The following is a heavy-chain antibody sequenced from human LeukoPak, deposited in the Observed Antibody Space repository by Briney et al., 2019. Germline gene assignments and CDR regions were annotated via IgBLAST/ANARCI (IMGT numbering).Heavy chain of an antibody. Sequence: GGSLRLSCAASGFTFSGSAMHWVRQAPGKGLEWVGRIRSKANSYATAYAASVKGRFTISRDDSKNTAYLQMNSLKTEDTSVYYCTRQAPSNIAVAGTFDYWGQGTLVTVSS. CDR1: GFTFSGSA. D-gene: IGHD6-19*01. J-gene: IGHJ4*02. V-gene: IGHV3-73*01. CDR2: IRSKANSYAT. CDR3: TRQAPSNIAVAGTFDY.